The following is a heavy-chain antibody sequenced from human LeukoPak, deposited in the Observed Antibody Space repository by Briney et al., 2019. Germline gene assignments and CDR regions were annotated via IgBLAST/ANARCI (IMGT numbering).Heavy chain of an antibody. Sequence: SETLSLTCAAYGGSFSGYYWSWIRQPPGKGLEWIGEINHSGSTNYNPSLKSRVTISVDTSKNQFSLKLSSVTAADTAVYYCARGLSTEWNSYRYYFDYWGQGTLVTVSS. V-gene: IGHV4-34*01. CDR2: INHSGST. CDR3: ARGLSTEWNSYRYYFDY. D-gene: IGHD5-18*01. CDR1: GGSFSGYY. J-gene: IGHJ4*02.